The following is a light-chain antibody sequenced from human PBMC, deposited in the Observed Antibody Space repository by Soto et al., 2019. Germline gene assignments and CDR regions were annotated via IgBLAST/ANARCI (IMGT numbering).Light chain of an antibody. CDR2: EVS. CDR1: SSDVGGFNY. Sequence: QSALTQPASVSGSPGQSITISCTGTSSDVGGFNYVSWYQQHPGKAPKLMIYEVSNRPSGVSNRFSGSKSGNTASLTISGLQAEDDADYCCSSYTSTSALVVFGGGTKLTVL. CDR3: SSYTSTSALVV. J-gene: IGLJ2*01. V-gene: IGLV2-14*01.